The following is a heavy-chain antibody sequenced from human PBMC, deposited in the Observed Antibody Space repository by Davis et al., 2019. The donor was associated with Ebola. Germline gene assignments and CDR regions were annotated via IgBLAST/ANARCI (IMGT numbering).Heavy chain of an antibody. Sequence: PGGSLRLSCAASGFTFSSYAMHWVRQAPGKGLEWVAVISYDGSNKYYADSVKGRFTISRDNSKNTLYLQMNSLRAEDTAVYYCARKGDILTGYFAFDIWGQGTMVTVSS. CDR3: ARKGDILTGYFAFDI. D-gene: IGHD3-9*01. CDR1: GFTFSSYA. J-gene: IGHJ3*02. V-gene: IGHV3-30-3*01. CDR2: ISYDGSNK.